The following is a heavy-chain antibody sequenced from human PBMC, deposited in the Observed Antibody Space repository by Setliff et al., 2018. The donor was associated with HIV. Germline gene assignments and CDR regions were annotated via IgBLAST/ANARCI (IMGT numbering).Heavy chain of an antibody. Sequence: SETLSLTCTVSGGSISGYYWSWIRQPPGKGLEYIGSIFFTGNTIYNPSLKARVTLSVDMSKNQVFLRLSSVTAADTAFYYCARVSRLHPFDPWGQGVLVTVSS. CDR1: GGSISGYY. D-gene: IGHD2-15*01. V-gene: IGHV4-59*01. CDR2: IFFTGNT. CDR3: ARVSRLHPFDP. J-gene: IGHJ5*02.